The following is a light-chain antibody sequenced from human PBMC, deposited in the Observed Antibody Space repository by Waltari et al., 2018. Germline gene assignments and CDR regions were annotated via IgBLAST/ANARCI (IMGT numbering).Light chain of an antibody. Sequence: AIRMTQSPASLSASTVARVTISCRASQGVSTYLAWCQQKPGKAPSLLIYAASTLESGVPSKFSGSGSGTDFTLTISCLQSEDFATYYCQQYHTYPWTFGQGTKVEI. CDR1: QGVSTY. CDR3: QQYHTYPWT. J-gene: IGKJ1*01. CDR2: AAS. V-gene: IGKV1-8*01.